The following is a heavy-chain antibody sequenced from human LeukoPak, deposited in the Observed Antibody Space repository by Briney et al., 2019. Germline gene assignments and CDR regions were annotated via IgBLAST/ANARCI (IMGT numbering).Heavy chain of an antibody. CDR1: GYSISSGYY. V-gene: IGHV4-61*01. Sequence: SETLSLTCTVSGYSISSGYYWGWIRQPPGKGLEWIGYIYYSGSTNYNPSLKSRVTISVDTSKNQFSLKLSSVTAADTAVYYCARVKVIDAFDIWGQGTMVTVSS. CDR2: IYYSGST. CDR3: ARVKVIDAFDI. J-gene: IGHJ3*02. D-gene: IGHD3-22*01.